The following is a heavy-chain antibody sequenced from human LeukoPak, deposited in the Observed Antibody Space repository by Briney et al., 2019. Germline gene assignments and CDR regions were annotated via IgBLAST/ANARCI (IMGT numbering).Heavy chain of an antibody. J-gene: IGHJ4*02. V-gene: IGHV3-30*02. CDR2: IRYDGSNK. CDR3: AKDVALGHCSSTSCYTGEFDY. Sequence: PGGSLRLSCAASGFTFSSYGMHWVRQAPGKGLEWVAFIRYDGSNKYYADSVKGRFTISRDNSKNTLYLQMNSLRAEDTAVYYCAKDVALGHCSSTSCYTGEFDYWGQGTLVTVSS. CDR1: GFTFSSYG. D-gene: IGHD2-2*02.